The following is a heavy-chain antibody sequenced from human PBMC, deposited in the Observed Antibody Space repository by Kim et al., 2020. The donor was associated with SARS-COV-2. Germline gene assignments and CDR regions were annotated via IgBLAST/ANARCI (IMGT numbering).Heavy chain of an antibody. J-gene: IGHJ4*02. V-gene: IGHV4-59*13. Sequence: SETLSLTCTVSGGSISGYYWSWIRQPPGKGLEWIGYIYYSGSTNYNPSLKSRVTISVDTSKNQLSLKLSSVTGADTAVYYCARWQGSGWYAYVYWGQGTLVTVSS. CDR2: IYYSGST. CDR3: ARWQGSGWYAYVY. CDR1: GGSISGYY. D-gene: IGHD6-19*01.